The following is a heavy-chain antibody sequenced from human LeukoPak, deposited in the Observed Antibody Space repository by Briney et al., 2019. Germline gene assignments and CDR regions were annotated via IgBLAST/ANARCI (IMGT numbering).Heavy chain of an antibody. Sequence: SETLSLTCTVSGGSLSSYYWSWIRQPPRKGREWIGYIYYNGSTNYNPSLKSRVTISVDTSKNQFSLKLSSVTAADTAVYYCARVSSGWYEEFDYWGQGTLVTVSS. J-gene: IGHJ4*02. D-gene: IGHD6-19*01. CDR1: GGSLSSYY. CDR3: ARVSSGWYEEFDY. V-gene: IGHV4-59*01. CDR2: IYYNGST.